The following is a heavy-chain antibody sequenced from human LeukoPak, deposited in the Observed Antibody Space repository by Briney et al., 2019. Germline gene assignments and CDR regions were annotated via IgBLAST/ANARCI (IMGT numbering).Heavy chain of an antibody. V-gene: IGHV4-38-2*02. Sequence: PSETLSLTCNVSGYSISSGYFWGWIRQPPGKGLEWIGCIFHTGSTYYNPSLKSRVTISVDTSKNQFSLKVTSVTAADTAVYYCARHNWFGQNAFDIWGQGTMVTVSS. CDR1: GYSISSGYF. D-gene: IGHD3-10*01. J-gene: IGHJ3*02. CDR3: ARHNWFGQNAFDI. CDR2: IFHTGST.